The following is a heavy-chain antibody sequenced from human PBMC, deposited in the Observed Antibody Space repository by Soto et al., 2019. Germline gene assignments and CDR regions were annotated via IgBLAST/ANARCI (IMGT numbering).Heavy chain of an antibody. Sequence: SETLSLTCTVSGGSISSYYWSWIRQPPGKGLEWIGYIYYSGSTNYNPSLKSRVTISVDTSKNQFSLKLSSVTAADTAVYYCARHYYDSSGYDYWGQGTLVTVSS. J-gene: IGHJ4*02. V-gene: IGHV4-59*08. CDR1: GGSISSYY. CDR2: IYYSGST. D-gene: IGHD3-22*01. CDR3: ARHYYDSSGYDY.